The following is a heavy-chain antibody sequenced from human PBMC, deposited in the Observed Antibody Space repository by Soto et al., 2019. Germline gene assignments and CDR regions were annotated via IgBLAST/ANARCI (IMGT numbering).Heavy chain of an antibody. CDR2: IKQDGSEK. CDR1: GFTLSTYW. D-gene: IGHD6-13*01. CDR3: GTADRGTAAGGTVQ. J-gene: IGHJ4*02. Sequence: EVQVVESGGGLVQPGGSLRLSCAASGFTLSTYWMTWVRQAPGKELEWVANIKQDGSEKYYVDSVKGRFTVSRDNAKNTLYLQMNSLRTEDTAVYYCGTADRGTAAGGTVQWGQGTLVTVSS. V-gene: IGHV3-7*01.